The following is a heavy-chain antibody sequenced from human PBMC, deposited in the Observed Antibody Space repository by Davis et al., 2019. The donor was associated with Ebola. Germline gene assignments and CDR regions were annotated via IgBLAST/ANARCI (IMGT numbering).Heavy chain of an antibody. V-gene: IGHV3-30*18. CDR2: ISYDGSNK. J-gene: IGHJ4*02. D-gene: IGHD6-19*01. Sequence: MHWVRQAPGKGLEWVAVISYDGSNKYYADSVKGRFTISRDNSKNTLYLQMNSLRAEDTAVYYCAKDTIAVADYWGQGTLVTVSS. CDR3: AKDTIAVADY.